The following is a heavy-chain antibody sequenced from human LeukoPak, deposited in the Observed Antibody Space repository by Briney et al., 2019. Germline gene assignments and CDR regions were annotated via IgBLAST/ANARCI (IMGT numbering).Heavy chain of an antibody. J-gene: IGHJ6*02. CDR1: GYTFTSYG. D-gene: IGHD1-1*01. Sequence: ASVKVSYKASGYTFTSYGISWVRQAPGQGLEWMGWISAYNGNTNYAQKLQGRVTMTTDTSTSTAYMELRSLRSDDTAVYYCARDGLEPDDYYYYYGMDVWGQGTTVTVSS. CDR3: ARDGLEPDDYYYYYGMDV. CDR2: ISAYNGNT. V-gene: IGHV1-18*01.